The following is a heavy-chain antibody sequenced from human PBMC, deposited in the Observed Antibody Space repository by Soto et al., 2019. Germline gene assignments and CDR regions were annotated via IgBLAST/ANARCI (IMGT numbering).Heavy chain of an antibody. CDR1: GDSVSNDNW. CDR2: IFHSGST. J-gene: IGHJ5*02. CDR3: VKGGYFDIGVA. V-gene: IGHV4-4*03. Sequence: QVQLQESGPGLVEPPGTLSLTCVVSGDSVSNDNWWSWVRQPPGKGLEWIGEIFHSGSTNYNPSLNSRVTISLDKSKNQLSPKFSSVTAADTAVYYCVKGGYFDIGVAWGQGTLVTVSS. D-gene: IGHD3-9*01.